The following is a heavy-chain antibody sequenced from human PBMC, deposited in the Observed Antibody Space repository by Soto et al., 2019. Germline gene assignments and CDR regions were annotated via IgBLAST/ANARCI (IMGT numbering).Heavy chain of an antibody. CDR3: AHIVVAGLGYYFDY. V-gene: IGHV2-5*02. J-gene: IGHJ4*02. CDR2: IYWDDDK. CDR1: GFSLSSTRMA. Sequence: QITLKESGPTLVKPTQTLTLTCTFSGFSLSSTRMAVGWIRQPPGKALEWLALIYWDDDKRYSPFLKSRLTITTDTTKNQVALTMSTMDPVDTARYYCAHIVVAGLGYYFDYWGQGTLVTVSS. D-gene: IGHD6-19*01.